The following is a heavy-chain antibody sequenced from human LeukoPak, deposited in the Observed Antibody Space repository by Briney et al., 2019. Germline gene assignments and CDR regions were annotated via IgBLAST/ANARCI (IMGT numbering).Heavy chain of an antibody. CDR1: GGSISSGDYY. V-gene: IGHV4-30-4*01. CDR2: IYYSGST. CDR3: ARDFTDYYGMDV. J-gene: IGHJ6*02. Sequence: SQTLSLTCTFSGGSISSGDYYWSWIRQPPGKGLEWIGYIYYSGSTYYNPSLKSRVTISVDTSKNQFSLKLSSVTAADTAVYYCARDFTDYYGMDVWGQGTTVTVSS.